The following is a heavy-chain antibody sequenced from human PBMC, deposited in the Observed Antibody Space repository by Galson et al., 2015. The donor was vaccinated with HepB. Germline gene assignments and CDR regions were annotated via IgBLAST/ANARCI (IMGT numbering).Heavy chain of an antibody. D-gene: IGHD3-10*01. CDR2: IDPSDAYT. Sequence: GAEVKKPGESLRISCKGSGYSFTSYWISWVRQMPGKGLERMGRIDPSDAYTNYSPSFQGHVTISADKSISTAYLQWSSLKASDTAMYYCARLLRGVIAGSGGMDVWGQGTTVTVSS. CDR1: GYSFTSYW. V-gene: IGHV5-10-1*01. J-gene: IGHJ6*02. CDR3: ARLLRGVIAGSGGMDV.